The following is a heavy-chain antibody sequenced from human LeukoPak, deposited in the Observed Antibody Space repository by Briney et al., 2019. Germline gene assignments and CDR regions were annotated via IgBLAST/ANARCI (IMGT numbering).Heavy chain of an antibody. CDR2: INPSSGST. Sequence: ASVKVSCKASGYTFTSYYMHWVRQAPGQGLEWMGIINPSSGSTSYTQKFQGRVTMTRDTSTSTVYMDLSSLRSEDTAVYYCARASSDFGELFLWGQGTLVTVSS. V-gene: IGHV1-46*01. D-gene: IGHD3-10*01. J-gene: IGHJ4*02. CDR1: GYTFTSYY. CDR3: ARASSDFGELFL.